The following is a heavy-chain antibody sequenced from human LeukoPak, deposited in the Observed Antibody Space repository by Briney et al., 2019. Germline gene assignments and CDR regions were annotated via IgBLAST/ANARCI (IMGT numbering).Heavy chain of an antibody. CDR2: IYSGGST. CDR1: GFTVSSNY. Sequence: GGSLRLSCAASGFTVSSNYMSWVRQAPGKGLEWVSVIYSGGSTYYADSVKGRFTISRDNSKNTLYLQMNSLRAEDTAVYYCARDNYYDSSGYYYYGMDVWGQGTTVTVSS. J-gene: IGHJ6*02. CDR3: ARDNYYDSSGYYYYGMDV. D-gene: IGHD3-22*01. V-gene: IGHV3-53*01.